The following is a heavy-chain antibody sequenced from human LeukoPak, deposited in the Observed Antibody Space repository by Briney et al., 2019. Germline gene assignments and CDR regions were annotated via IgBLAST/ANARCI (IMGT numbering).Heavy chain of an antibody. CDR3: ARGGLTTVTDWFDP. Sequence: PSETLSLTXTVSGGSVSSYYWSWIRQPPGKGLEWIGYIYYSGSTNYNPSLKSRVTISVDTSKNQFSLKLSSVTAADTAVYYCARGGLTTVTDWFDPWGQGTLVTVSS. CDR2: IYYSGST. D-gene: IGHD4-17*01. V-gene: IGHV4-59*02. CDR1: GGSVSSYY. J-gene: IGHJ5*02.